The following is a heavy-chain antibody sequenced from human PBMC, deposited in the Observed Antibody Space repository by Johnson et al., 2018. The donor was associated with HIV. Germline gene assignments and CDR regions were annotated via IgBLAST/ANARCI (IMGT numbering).Heavy chain of an antibody. CDR2: IYSGGST. CDR1: GFTFDDYG. Sequence: QVQLVESGGGVIRPGGSLRLSCVASGFTFDDYGMSWVRQATGKGLEWVPVIYSGGSTYYADSVKGRFTISRDNSKNTLYLQMNSLRAEETAVYYCAKDPVARGFVFDGFDMWGQGTMVTVS. V-gene: IGHV3-NL1*01. J-gene: IGHJ3*02. D-gene: IGHD5-12*01. CDR3: AKDPVARGFVFDGFDM.